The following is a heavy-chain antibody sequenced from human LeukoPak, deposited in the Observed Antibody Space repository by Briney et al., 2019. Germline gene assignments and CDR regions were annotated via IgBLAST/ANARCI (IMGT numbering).Heavy chain of an antibody. CDR1: GGSFSGYY. J-gene: IGHJ4*02. V-gene: IGHV4-34*01. Sequence: SETLSLTCAVYGGSFSGYYWSWIRQPPGEGLEWIGEINHSGSTNYNPSLKSRVTISVDTSKDQFSLKLSSVTAADTAVYYCARRGSSWYVLRYWGQGTLVTVSS. CDR2: INHSGST. D-gene: IGHD6-13*01. CDR3: ARRGSSWYVLRY.